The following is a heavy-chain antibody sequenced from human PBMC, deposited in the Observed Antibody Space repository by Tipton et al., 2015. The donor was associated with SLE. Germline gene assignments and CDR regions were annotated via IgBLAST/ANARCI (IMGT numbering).Heavy chain of an antibody. V-gene: IGHV1-18*01. CDR1: DYTFTSYD. CDR3: ALRWPDTWTTVY. J-gene: IGHJ4*02. D-gene: IGHD5-12*01. Sequence: QLVQSGAEVKKPGASVKVSCKASDYTFTSYDITWVRQAPGQGLEWMGWVSAYSGNTNSAQNLQGRVTMTTDTSTNTAYMELRSLRSDDTAVYYCALRWPDTWTTVYWGQGTLVTVSS. CDR2: VSAYSGNT.